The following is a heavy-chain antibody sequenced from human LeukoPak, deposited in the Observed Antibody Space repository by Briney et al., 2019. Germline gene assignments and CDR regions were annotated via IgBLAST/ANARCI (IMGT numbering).Heavy chain of an antibody. D-gene: IGHD3-16*01. CDR2: INHNGNVN. CDR3: ARGGGLDV. J-gene: IGHJ6*02. V-gene: IGHV3-7*03. CDR1: GFTFSSYW. Sequence: GGSLRLSCAASGFTFSSYWMNWARQAPGKGLEWVASINHNGNVNYYVDSVKGRFTISRENAKNSLYLQMSNLRAQDTAVYFCARGGGLDVWGQGATVTVSS.